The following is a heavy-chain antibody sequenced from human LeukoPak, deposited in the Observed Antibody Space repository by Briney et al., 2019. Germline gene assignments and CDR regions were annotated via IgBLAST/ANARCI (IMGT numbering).Heavy chain of an antibody. CDR2: ISGSPGST. V-gene: IGHV3-23*01. CDR3: ARTGGSQGGNY. Sequence: GGSLRLSCAASGFTFSSYAMSWVRQAPGKGLEWVSAISGSPGSTYYADSVKGRFTISRDNSKNTLYLQMNGLRAEDTAVYYCARTGGSQGGNYWGQGTLVTVSS. CDR1: GFTFSSYA. J-gene: IGHJ4*02. D-gene: IGHD1-26*01.